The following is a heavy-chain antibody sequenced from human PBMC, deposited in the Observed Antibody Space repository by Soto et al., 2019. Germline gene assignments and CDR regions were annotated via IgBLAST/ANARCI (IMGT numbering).Heavy chain of an antibody. D-gene: IGHD5-18*01. CDR2: IYYGGST. CDR1: GGSISSGGYY. V-gene: IGHV4-31*03. Sequence: PSETLSLTCTVSGGSISSGGYYWSWIRQHPGKGLEWIGYIYYGGSTYYNPSLKSRVTISVDTSKNQFSLKLSSVTAADTAVYYCARSVYSYGPNSLLYCGQGTLVTVSS. CDR3: ARSVYSYGPNSLLY. J-gene: IGHJ4*02.